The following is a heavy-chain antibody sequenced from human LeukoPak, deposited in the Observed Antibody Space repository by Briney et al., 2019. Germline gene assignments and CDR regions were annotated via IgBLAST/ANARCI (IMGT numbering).Heavy chain of an antibody. V-gene: IGHV3-30*04. CDR3: ARGYHSPIDY. CDR2: ISYDVNKK. J-gene: IGHJ4*02. Sequence: SCKAYGYTFTYYYIHWVRQAPGKGLEWVAFISYDVNKKSYADSVKGRFTISRDNSMNTLYLQMNSLRTEDTALYYCARGYHSPIDYWGQGTLVTVSS. D-gene: IGHD3-16*02. CDR1: GYTFTYYY.